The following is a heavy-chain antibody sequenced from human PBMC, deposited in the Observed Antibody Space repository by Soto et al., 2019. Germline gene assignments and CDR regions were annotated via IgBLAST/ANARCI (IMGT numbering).Heavy chain of an antibody. V-gene: IGHV4-59*08. Sequence: SETLSLTCTVSGGSISSYYWSWIRQPPGKGLEWIGYIYYSGSTNYNPSLKSRVTISVDTSKNQFSLKLSSVTAADTAVYYCARHNIAVAGTRGDWFDPWGQGTLVTVSS. CDR2: IYYSGST. CDR1: GGSISSYY. CDR3: ARHNIAVAGTRGDWFDP. J-gene: IGHJ5*02. D-gene: IGHD6-19*01.